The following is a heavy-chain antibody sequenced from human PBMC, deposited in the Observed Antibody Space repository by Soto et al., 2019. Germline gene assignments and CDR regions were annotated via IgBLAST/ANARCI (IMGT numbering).Heavy chain of an antibody. Sequence: ELQLVESGGGLVQPGGSLRLSCAASGFSVSINYVNWVRQAPGKGLEWVSVIYSGGTTHYADSVKGRFTISRDTSKNTPYLPMNSLSVEDTAGYYCAGDSTDGDFVDAFDVWGQWTMVTVSS. D-gene: IGHD4-17*01. V-gene: IGHV3-66*01. CDR2: IYSGGTT. J-gene: IGHJ3*01. CDR1: GFSVSINY. CDR3: AGDSTDGDFVDAFDV.